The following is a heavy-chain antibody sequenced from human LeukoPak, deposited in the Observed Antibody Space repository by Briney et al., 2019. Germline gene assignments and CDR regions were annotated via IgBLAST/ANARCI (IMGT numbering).Heavy chain of an antibody. CDR1: GASLGNYY. V-gene: IGHV4-59*03. Sequence: SETLSLTCAVSGASLGNYYSSWVRQPPGEGLEWIGYIHHSGTANYNPSLESRVTESLDTSRNQFYLRLKSVTSADTAMYYCATRPPDDISSYLDNWGQGTLVAVSS. CDR3: ATRPPDDISSYLDN. D-gene: IGHD3-22*01. J-gene: IGHJ4*02. CDR2: IHHSGTA.